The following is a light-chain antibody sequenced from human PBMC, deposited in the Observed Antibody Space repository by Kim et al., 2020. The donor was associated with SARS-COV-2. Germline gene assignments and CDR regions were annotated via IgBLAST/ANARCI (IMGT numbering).Light chain of an antibody. CDR2: GAS. J-gene: IGKJ4*01. V-gene: IGKV3-20*01. CDR3: QQYGSSPLT. Sequence: SPGGRATVSCRASQSVYSNFLAWYQQKPGQAPRLLIYGASSRATGIPDRFSGSGSGTDFTLTIRRLEPEDFAIYYCQQYGSSPLTFGGGTKVDIK. CDR1: QSVYSNF.